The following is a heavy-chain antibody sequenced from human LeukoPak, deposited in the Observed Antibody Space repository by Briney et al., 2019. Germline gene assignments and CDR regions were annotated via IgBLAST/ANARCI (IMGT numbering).Heavy chain of an antibody. V-gene: IGHV3-23*01. D-gene: IGHD2-15*01. J-gene: IGHJ6*02. Sequence: GGSLRLSCAASGFTFSSYAMSWVRQAPGKGLEWVSTISASGGSTYYADSVKGRFTISRDSSKNTLYLQMNSLRAEDTAVYYCARDDCSGGSCYYYYGMDVWGQGTTVTVSS. CDR3: ARDDCSGGSCYYYYGMDV. CDR1: GFTFSSYA. CDR2: ISASGGST.